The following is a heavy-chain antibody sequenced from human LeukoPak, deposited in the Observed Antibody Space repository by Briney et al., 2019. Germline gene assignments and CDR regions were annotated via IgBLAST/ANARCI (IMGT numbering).Heavy chain of an antibody. D-gene: IGHD3-16*01. J-gene: IGHJ3*02. Sequence: SETLSLTCTVSGGSISSYFWSWIRQPPGKGLEWIGYVYYSGSTNYNPSLKSRVTISVDTSKKQFSLKLSSATAADAAVYYCARVLDLSKRGLDAFDIWGQGTMVTVSS. V-gene: IGHV4-59*01. CDR2: VYYSGST. CDR3: ARVLDLSKRGLDAFDI. CDR1: GGSISSYF.